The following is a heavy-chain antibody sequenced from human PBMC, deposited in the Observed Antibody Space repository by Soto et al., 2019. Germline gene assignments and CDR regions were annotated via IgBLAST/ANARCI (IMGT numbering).Heavy chain of an antibody. V-gene: IGHV3-21*01. D-gene: IGHD3-10*01. CDR1: GFTFSSYS. Sequence: GGSLRLSCAASGFTFSSYSMNWVRQAPGKGLEWVSSISSSSSYIYYADSVKGRFTISRDNAKNSLYLQMNSLRAEDTAVYYCARWFRMVRGVIIQDHYYYYGMDVWGQGTTVTVSS. J-gene: IGHJ6*02. CDR2: ISSSSSYI. CDR3: ARWFRMVRGVIIQDHYYYYGMDV.